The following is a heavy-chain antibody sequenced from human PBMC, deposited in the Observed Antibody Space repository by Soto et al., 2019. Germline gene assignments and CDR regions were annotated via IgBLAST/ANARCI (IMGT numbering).Heavy chain of an antibody. CDR1: GGSISSGGYS. D-gene: IGHD3-22*01. J-gene: IGHJ1*01. CDR3: ASSYYDSSGSALRD. V-gene: IGHV4-30-2*01. CDR2: IYHSGST. Sequence: QLQLQESGSGLVKPSQTLSLTCAVSGGSISSGGYSWSWIRQPPGKGLEWIGYIYHSGSTYYTPSLKSRFTISVDRSKTQFSLKLSSVTAADTAVYYSASSYYDSSGSALRDWGQGTLVTVSS.